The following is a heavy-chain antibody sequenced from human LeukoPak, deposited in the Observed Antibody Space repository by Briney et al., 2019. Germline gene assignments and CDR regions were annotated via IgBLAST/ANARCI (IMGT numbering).Heavy chain of an antibody. Sequence: GGSLRLSCAASGFTFSSYVMSWVRQAPGKGLEWVSTISGSGGSTYYADSVKGRFTLSRDKPKNTLSLQMSSLRAEDTAVYYCAKGSAYADFWGQGTLVTVSS. CDR2: ISGSGGST. V-gene: IGHV3-23*01. D-gene: IGHD3-3*01. CDR3: AKGSAYADF. J-gene: IGHJ4*02. CDR1: GFTFSSYV.